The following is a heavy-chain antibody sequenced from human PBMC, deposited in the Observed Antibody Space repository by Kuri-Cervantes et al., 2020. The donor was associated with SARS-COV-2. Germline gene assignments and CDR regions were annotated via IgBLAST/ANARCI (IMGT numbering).Heavy chain of an antibody. CDR1: GASISSSTYY. D-gene: IGHD3-3*02. J-gene: IGHJ4*02. CDR2: IYESGDT. CDR3: ARHYAFYRFHK. V-gene: IGHV4-39*01. Sequence: SETLSLTCTVSGASISSSTYYWGWIRQSPGKGLEWLGSIYESGDTYYSSSLKSRLRLSVDTSKNQFSLKLTSVTAADTAKYYCARHYAFYRFHKWGQGTQVTVSS.